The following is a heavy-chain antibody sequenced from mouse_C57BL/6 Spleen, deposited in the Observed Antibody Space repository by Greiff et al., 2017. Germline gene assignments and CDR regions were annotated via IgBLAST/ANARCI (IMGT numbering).Heavy chain of an antibody. J-gene: IGHJ2*01. CDR3: TTSYYGYDRVFDY. D-gene: IGHD2-9*01. CDR2: IDPENGDT. CDR1: GFNIKDDY. V-gene: IGHV14-4*01. Sequence: EVQLQQSGAELVRPGASVKLSCTASGFNIKDDYMHWVKQRPEQGLEWIGWIDPENGDTEYASKFQGKATITADPSSNTAYLQLSSLTSEDTAVYYCTTSYYGYDRVFDYWGQGTTLTVSS.